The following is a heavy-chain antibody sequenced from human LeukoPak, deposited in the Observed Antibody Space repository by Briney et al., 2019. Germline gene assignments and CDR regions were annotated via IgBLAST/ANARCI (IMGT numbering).Heavy chain of an antibody. CDR1: GYTFTDYY. D-gene: IGHD5-18*01. CDR2: INPNNGGT. Sequence: ASVKVSCKTSGYTFTDYYIQWMRQAPGQGLEWMGWINPNNGGTNFAQKFQGRVTMTRDTSISTAYMELSRLRSDDTAVYYCARGGYSYGFVSGNWFDPWGQGTLVTVSS. CDR3: ARGGYSYGFVSGNWFDP. J-gene: IGHJ5*02. V-gene: IGHV1-2*02.